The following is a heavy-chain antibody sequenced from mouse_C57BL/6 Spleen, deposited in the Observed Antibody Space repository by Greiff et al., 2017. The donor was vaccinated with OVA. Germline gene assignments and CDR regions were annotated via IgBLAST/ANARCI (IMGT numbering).Heavy chain of an antibody. CDR3: ARRTLYAMDY. CDR1: GYAFSSYW. Sequence: VQLQESGAELVKPGASVKISCKASGYAFSSYWMNWVKQRPGKGLEWIGQIYPGDGDTNYNGKFKGKATLTADKSSSTAYMQLSSLTSEDAAVYFCARRTLYAMDYWGQGTSVTVSS. J-gene: IGHJ4*01. V-gene: IGHV1-80*01. CDR2: IYPGDGDT.